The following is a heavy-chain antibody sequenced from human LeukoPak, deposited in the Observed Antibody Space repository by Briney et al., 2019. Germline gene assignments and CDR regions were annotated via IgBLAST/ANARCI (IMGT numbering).Heavy chain of an antibody. CDR1: GYTFTGYY. CDR3: ARDRGYCSGGSCEGFAGFADY. CDR2: INPNSGGT. J-gene: IGHJ4*02. V-gene: IGHV1-2*02. D-gene: IGHD2-15*01. Sequence: ASVKVSCKASGYTFTGYYMHWVRQAPGQGLEWMGWINPNSGGTNYAQKFQGRVTMTWDTSISTAYMELSRLRSDDTAVYYCARDRGYCSGGSCEGFAGFADYWGQGTLVTVSS.